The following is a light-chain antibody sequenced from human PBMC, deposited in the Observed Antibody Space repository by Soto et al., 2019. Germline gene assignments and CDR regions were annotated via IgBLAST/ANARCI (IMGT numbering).Light chain of an antibody. CDR2: DAS. CDR1: QSVSSN. Sequence: EIVLTQSPATLSFSPGEIATLSCRASQSVSSNLAWYQQKPGQAPRLLIYDASTRATGIPARFSGSGSETDFTLTITSLEPEDFAVYYCQQRNNWPPITFGQGTRLEI. J-gene: IGKJ5*01. CDR3: QQRNNWPPIT. V-gene: IGKV3-11*01.